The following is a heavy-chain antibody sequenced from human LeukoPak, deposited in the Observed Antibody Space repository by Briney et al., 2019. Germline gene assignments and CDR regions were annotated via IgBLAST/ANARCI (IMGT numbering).Heavy chain of an antibody. CDR3: ARQLYGSQIITAL. CDR2: ISNNGSNE. V-gene: IGHV3-30*14. CDR1: GFTFSGYA. D-gene: IGHD4-17*01. J-gene: IGHJ4*02. Sequence: GGSLRLSCVASGFTFSGYAMHWVRQAPGKGLEWVSVISNNGSNEYYAGSVKGRFTISRDNSKNTLYLQMVSLRAEDTAVYYCARQLYGSQIITALWGQGTLVTVSS.